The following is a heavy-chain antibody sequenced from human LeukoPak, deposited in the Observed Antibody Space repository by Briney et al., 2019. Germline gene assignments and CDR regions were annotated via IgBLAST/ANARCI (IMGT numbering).Heavy chain of an antibody. CDR2: ISWNSGSI. CDR3: AKALRYFDWLDPAFDI. J-gene: IGHJ3*02. Sequence: GGSLRLSCAASGFTFDDYAMHWVRQAPGKGLEWVSGISWNSGSIGYADSVKGRSTISRDNAKNSLYLQMNSLRAEDTALYYCAKALRYFDWLDPAFDIWGQGTMVTVSS. CDR1: GFTFDDYA. D-gene: IGHD3-9*01. V-gene: IGHV3-9*01.